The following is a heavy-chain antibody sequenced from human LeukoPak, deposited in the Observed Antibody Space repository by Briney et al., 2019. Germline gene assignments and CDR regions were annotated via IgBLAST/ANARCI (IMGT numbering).Heavy chain of an antibody. CDR3: ARDSVFAYSLHGSGYSLDY. D-gene: IGHD3-22*01. CDR1: GYTFTSYG. J-gene: IGHJ4*02. V-gene: IGHV1-18*01. Sequence: ASVKVSCKASGYTFTSYGISWVRQAPGQGLEWMGWNGAYNGNTNYAQKLQGRVTMTTDTSTSTAYMELRSLRSDDTAVYYCARDSVFAYSLHGSGYSLDYWGQGTLVTVSS. CDR2: NGAYNGNT.